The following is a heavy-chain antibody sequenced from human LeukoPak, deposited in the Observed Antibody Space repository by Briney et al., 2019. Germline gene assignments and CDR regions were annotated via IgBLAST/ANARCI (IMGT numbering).Heavy chain of an antibody. CDR1: GGSISSGGYY. CDR3: VRDGDYYDSSGSVRAFDI. J-gene: IGHJ3*02. CDR2: INYSGNI. D-gene: IGHD3-22*01. V-gene: IGHV4-31*03. Sequence: PSETLSLTCTVSGGSISSGGYYWSWIRQHPGKGLEWIGYINYSGNIYYNPSLKSRVIISVDTSMNQFSLKLSSVTATDTAVYYCVRDGDYYDSSGSVRAFDIWGQGTMVTVSS.